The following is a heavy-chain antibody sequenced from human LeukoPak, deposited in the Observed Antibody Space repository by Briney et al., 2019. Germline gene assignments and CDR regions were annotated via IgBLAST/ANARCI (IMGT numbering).Heavy chain of an antibody. CDR3: AKDSLRERIVGSTTRGVNDY. Sequence: GGSLRLSCAAPGITFSNYNMNWVRQAPGKGLEWISAITSSSSYTFYADSVKGRFTISRDNSKNTLYLQMNSLRGEDTAVYYCAKDSLRERIVGSTTRGVNDYWGQGTLVTVSS. D-gene: IGHD1-26*01. V-gene: IGHV3-21*01. CDR1: GITFSNYN. CDR2: ITSSSSYT. J-gene: IGHJ4*02.